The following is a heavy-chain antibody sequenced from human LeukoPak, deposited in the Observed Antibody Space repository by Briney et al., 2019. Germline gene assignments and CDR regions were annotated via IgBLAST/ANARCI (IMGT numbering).Heavy chain of an antibody. CDR2: IYYSGST. CDR3: ARAGSERWLRNWFDS. J-gene: IGHJ5*01. D-gene: IGHD5-24*01. CDR1: GGSISSSSYY. V-gene: IGHV4-39*07. Sequence: PSETLSLTCTVSGGSISSSSYYWGWIRQPPGKGLEWIGSIYYSGSTYYNPSLKSRVTISVDTSKNQFSLKLSSVTAADTAVYYCARAGSERWLRNWFDSWGQGTLVTVSS.